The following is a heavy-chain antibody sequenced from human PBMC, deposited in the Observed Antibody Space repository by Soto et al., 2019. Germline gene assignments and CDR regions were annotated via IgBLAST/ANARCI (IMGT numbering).Heavy chain of an antibody. CDR3: ARDVNYYDSSAPGWFDP. Sequence: GGSLRLSCAASGFTFSSYSMHWVRQAPGKGLEWGSSISSSSSYIYYADSVKGRFTISRDNAKNSLYLQMNSLRAEDTAVYYCARDVNYYDSSAPGWFDPWGQGTLVTVSS. CDR2: ISSSSSYI. CDR1: GFTFSSYS. J-gene: IGHJ5*02. V-gene: IGHV3-21*01. D-gene: IGHD3-22*01.